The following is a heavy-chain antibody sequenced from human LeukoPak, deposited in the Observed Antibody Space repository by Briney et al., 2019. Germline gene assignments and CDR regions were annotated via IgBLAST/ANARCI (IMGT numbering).Heavy chain of an antibody. V-gene: IGHV3-48*01. CDR1: GFTFSKFD. D-gene: IGHD2-8*01. CDR2: ISSSGSTR. Sequence: GGSLRLSCEASGFTFSKFDINWVRQAPGKGLEWVSYISSSGSTRYYADSVKGRFTISRDNSKKTLYLHMNSLRGEDTAIYYCAKEPNWFDPWGQGTLVTVSS. CDR3: AKEPNWFDP. J-gene: IGHJ5*02.